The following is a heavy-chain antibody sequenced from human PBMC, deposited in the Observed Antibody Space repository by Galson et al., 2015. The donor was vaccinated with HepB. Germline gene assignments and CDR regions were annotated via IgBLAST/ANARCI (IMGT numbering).Heavy chain of an antibody. CDR1: GYTFTSYD. D-gene: IGHD2-15*01. V-gene: IGHV1-8*01. J-gene: IGHJ6*03. CDR3: ARSRSGLYCSGGSCYRYYYYMDV. CDR2: MNPNSGNT. Sequence: SVKVSCKASGYTFTSYDINWVRQATGQGLEWMGWMNPNSGNTGYAQKFQGRVTMTRNTSISTAYMELSSLRSEDTAVYYCARSRSGLYCSGGSCYRYYYYMDVWGKGTTVTVSS.